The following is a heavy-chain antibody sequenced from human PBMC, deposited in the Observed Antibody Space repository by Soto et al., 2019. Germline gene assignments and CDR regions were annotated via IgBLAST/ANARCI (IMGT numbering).Heavy chain of an antibody. D-gene: IGHD3-22*01. CDR3: ARDPGYYDSSGYYNYYYYGMDV. J-gene: IGHJ6*02. V-gene: IGHV4-59*01. CDR2: IYYSGST. CDR1: GGSISSYY. Sequence: LSLTCTVSGGSISSYYWSWIRQPPGKGLEWIGYIYYSGSTNYNPSLKSRVTISVDTSKNQFSLKLSSVTAADTAVYYCARDPGYYDSSGYYNYYYYGMDVWGQGTTVTVSS.